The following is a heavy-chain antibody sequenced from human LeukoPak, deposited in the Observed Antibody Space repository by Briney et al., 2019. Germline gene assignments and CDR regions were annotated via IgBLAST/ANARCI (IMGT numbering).Heavy chain of an antibody. D-gene: IGHD2-8*01. CDR1: GFTFSTYA. Sequence: PGRSLRLSCAASGFTFSTYAMHWVRQAPGKGLEWVAVISYDGSNKYYADSVKGRFTISRDDSKNSLYLQMNSLRAEDTAVYYCARVGKWYAFDIWGQGTMVTVPS. J-gene: IGHJ3*02. V-gene: IGHV3-30-3*01. CDR3: ARVGKWYAFDI. CDR2: ISYDGSNK.